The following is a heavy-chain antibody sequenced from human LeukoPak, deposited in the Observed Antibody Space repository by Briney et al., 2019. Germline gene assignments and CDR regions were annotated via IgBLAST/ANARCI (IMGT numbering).Heavy chain of an antibody. CDR1: GGTFSSYA. D-gene: IGHD3-22*01. J-gene: IGHJ6*04. V-gene: IGHV1-8*03. CDR3: ARNYYDSSALDV. Sequence: ASVKVSCKASGGTFSSYAISWVRQAPGQGLEWMGWMNPNSGNTGYAQKFQGRVTITRNTSISTAYMELSSLRSEDTAVYYCARNYYDSSALDVWGKGTTVTVSS. CDR2: MNPNSGNT.